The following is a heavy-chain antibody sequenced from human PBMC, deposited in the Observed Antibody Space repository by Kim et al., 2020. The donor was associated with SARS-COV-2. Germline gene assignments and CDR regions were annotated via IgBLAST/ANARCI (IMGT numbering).Heavy chain of an antibody. CDR2: DT. D-gene: IGHD2-8*01. J-gene: IGHJ4*02. CDR3: ARMVPENPDY. V-gene: IGHV5-51*01. Sequence: DTRYSPSFQGQVTISADKSISTAYLQWSSLKASDTAMYYCARMVPENPDYWGQGTLVTVSS.